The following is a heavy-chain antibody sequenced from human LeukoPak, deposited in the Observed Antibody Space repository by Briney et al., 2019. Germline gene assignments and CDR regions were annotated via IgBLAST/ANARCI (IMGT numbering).Heavy chain of an antibody. Sequence: GGSLRLSCAASGFSFSSYSMNWVRQAPGKGLEWVSYISRSSSVIHYTDSVKGRVTIFRDNAKNALYLQMNSLRPEDTAVYYCARVGSSLTYYYDYWGQGTLVTVSS. CDR3: ARVGSSLTYYYDY. J-gene: IGHJ4*02. CDR1: GFSFSSYS. CDR2: ISRSSSVI. D-gene: IGHD6-13*01. V-gene: IGHV3-21*05.